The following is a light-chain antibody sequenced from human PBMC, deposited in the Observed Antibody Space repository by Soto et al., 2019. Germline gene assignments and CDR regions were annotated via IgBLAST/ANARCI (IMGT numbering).Light chain of an antibody. CDR3: QQSFITPYT. CDR2: AAS. J-gene: IGKJ2*01. CDR1: QSISVH. Sequence: DIQMTQSPSSLSASVGDTVTITYRASQSISVHLNWYQQKPGKVPKLLIYAASNLHSGVPSRFSGSGSETDFALTISSLQPEDFATDYCQQSFITPYTFGQGTRLEIK. V-gene: IGKV1-39*01.